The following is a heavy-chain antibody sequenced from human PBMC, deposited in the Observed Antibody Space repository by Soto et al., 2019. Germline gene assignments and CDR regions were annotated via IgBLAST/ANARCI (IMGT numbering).Heavy chain of an antibody. J-gene: IGHJ6*02. CDR2: IYYSGST. Sequence: PSETLSLTCTVSGGSISSGDYYGSWIRQPPGKGLEWIGYIYYSGSTYYNPSLKSRVTISVDTSKNQFSLKLSSVTAADTAVYYCARALTTRRSWYTPPSYYYYYGMDVWGQGTTVTVSS. CDR3: ARALTTRRSWYTPPSYYYYYGMDV. CDR1: GGSISSGDYY. V-gene: IGHV4-30-4*01. D-gene: IGHD6-13*01.